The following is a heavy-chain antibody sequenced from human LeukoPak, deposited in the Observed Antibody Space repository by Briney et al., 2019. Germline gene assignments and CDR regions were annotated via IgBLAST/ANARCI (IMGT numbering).Heavy chain of an antibody. CDR2: INSDGSST. CDR3: ARDRNDGVYYYYYMDV. CDR1: GFTFSTYW. V-gene: IGHV3-74*01. D-gene: IGHD1-1*01. Sequence: GGSLRLSCAASGFTFSTYWMHWVRQAPGKGLVWVSRINSDGSSTSYADSVKGRFTISRDNAKNTLYLQMNSLRAEDTAVYYCARDRNDGVYYYYYMDVWGKGTTVTVFS. J-gene: IGHJ6*03.